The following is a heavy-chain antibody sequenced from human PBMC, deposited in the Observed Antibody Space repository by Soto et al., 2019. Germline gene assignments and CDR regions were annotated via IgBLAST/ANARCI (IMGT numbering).Heavy chain of an antibody. D-gene: IGHD3-9*01. CDR2: VYWDDDK. CDR3: VHRGPVDETGMGFDV. Sequence: QITLRESGPALVKPTQTLTLTCTFSGFSLNSRGVGVGWVRQPPGKALEWLAIVYWDDDKRYSPSLRSRLSIRKDTPKNQVVLTLTNTDPVDTATDYCVHRGPVDETGMGFDVWGQGSLVTVSS. J-gene: IGHJ4*02. V-gene: IGHV2-5*02. CDR1: GFSLNSRGVG.